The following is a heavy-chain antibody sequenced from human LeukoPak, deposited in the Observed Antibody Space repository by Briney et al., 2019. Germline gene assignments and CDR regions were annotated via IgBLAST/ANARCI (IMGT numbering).Heavy chain of an antibody. J-gene: IGHJ4*02. CDR2: ISNDGGGT. CDR1: GFTFSSHA. Sequence: PGGSLRLSCSASGFTFSSHALHWVRQAPGKGLEYVSSISNDGGGTYYADSVKGRFTISRDNSKSTVYLQMNSLRAEDTATYFCARDNFVREVLIAYFDYWGRGTLVTVSS. D-gene: IGHD2/OR15-2a*01. CDR3: ARDNFVREVLIAYFDY. V-gene: IGHV3-64*04.